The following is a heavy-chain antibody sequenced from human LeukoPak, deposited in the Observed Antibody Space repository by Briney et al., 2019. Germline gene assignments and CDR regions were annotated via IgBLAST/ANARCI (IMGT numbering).Heavy chain of an antibody. CDR3: ARDFGMVPTSTGFDP. V-gene: IGHV4-59*01. Sequence: SETLSLTCTVSGGSISSYYWSWIRQPPGKGLEWIGYIYYSGSTNYNPSLKSRVTISVDTSKNQCSLKLCSVTAADTAVYYCARDFGMVPTSTGFDPWGQGTLVTVSS. J-gene: IGHJ5*02. CDR2: IYYSGST. D-gene: IGHD2-8*01. CDR1: GGSISSYY.